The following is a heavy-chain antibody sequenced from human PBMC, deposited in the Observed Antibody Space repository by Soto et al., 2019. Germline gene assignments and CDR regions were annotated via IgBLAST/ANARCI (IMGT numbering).Heavy chain of an antibody. Sequence: SETLSLTCSVSGGSISGSPYHWGWIRQPPGKGLEWIGSIGDDGRDYYSPSLTGRATLFVDTSKNRLSLELNSVTAADTDVYYCATTNGAYSYDSVSWGQGTLVTVPQ. D-gene: IGHD3-22*01. V-gene: IGHV4-39*02. CDR2: IGDDGRD. CDR3: ATTNGAYSYDSVS. J-gene: IGHJ5*02. CDR1: GGSISGSPYH.